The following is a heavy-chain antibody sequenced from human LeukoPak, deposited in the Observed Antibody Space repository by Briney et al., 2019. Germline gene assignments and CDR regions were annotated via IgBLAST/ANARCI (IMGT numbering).Heavy chain of an antibody. CDR2: IYYSGST. V-gene: IGHV4-39*01. J-gene: IGHJ5*02. Sequence: PSETLSLTCTVSGVSISSSSYYWGWIRQPPGKGLEWIGSIYYSGSTYYNPSLKSRVTISVDTSKNQFSLKLSSVTAADTAVYYCARLYDFWSGSTPNWFDPWGQGTLVTVSS. D-gene: IGHD3-3*01. CDR3: ARLYDFWSGSTPNWFDP. CDR1: GVSISSSSYY.